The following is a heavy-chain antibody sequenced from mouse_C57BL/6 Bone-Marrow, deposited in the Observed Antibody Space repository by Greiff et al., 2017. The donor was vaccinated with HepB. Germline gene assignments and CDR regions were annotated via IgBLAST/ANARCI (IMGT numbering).Heavy chain of an antibody. V-gene: IGHV1-22*01. D-gene: IGHD1-1*01. CDR2: INPNNGGT. J-gene: IGHJ2*01. CDR1: GYTFTDYN. CDR3: ARGGFITTVVDRFDY. Sequence: EVQLQQSGPELVKPGASVKMSCKASGYTFTDYNMHWVKQSHGKSLEWIGYINPNNGGTSYNQKFKGKATLTVNKSSSTAYMELRSLTSEDSAVYYCARGGFITTVVDRFDYWGQGTTLTVSS.